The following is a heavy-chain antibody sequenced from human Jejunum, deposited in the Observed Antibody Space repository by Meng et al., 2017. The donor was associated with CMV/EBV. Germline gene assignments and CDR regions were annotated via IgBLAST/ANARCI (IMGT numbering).Heavy chain of an antibody. Sequence: SGFTFSSYVMNWVRQAPGKGLEWVSTISGSGGSTYFAESVEGRFTISSDNSKNTLFLQMNSLRAEDTAVYYCARRRDGGSSSAFDIWGQGTMVTVSS. CDR1: GFTFSSYV. J-gene: IGHJ3*02. CDR3: ARRRDGGSSSAFDI. CDR2: ISGSGGST. V-gene: IGHV3-23*01. D-gene: IGHD5-24*01.